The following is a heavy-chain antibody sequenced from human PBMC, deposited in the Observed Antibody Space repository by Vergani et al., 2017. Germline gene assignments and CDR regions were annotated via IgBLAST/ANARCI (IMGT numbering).Heavy chain of an antibody. Sequence: QVHLVESGGGLVKPGGSLRLSCAISGFSFSDYYMTWIRQSPGKGLEWVSHISASGTTIYYADSVKGRFTISRDNAKNSLYLQMNSLRAEDTALYYCARERNAYYDFWSGYYTQYYFDYWGQGTLVTVSS. CDR3: ARERNAYYDFWSGYYTQYYFDY. V-gene: IGHV3-11*01. J-gene: IGHJ4*02. CDR2: ISASGTTI. CDR1: GFSFSDYY. D-gene: IGHD3-3*01.